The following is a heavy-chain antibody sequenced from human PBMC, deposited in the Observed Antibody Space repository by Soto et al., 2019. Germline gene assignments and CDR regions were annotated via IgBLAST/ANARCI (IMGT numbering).Heavy chain of an antibody. V-gene: IGHV3-74*01. CDR3: ARAIGYYGIDV. D-gene: IGHD3-22*01. J-gene: IGHJ6*02. Sequence: GESLKISCAASGFSFSNCWMHWVRQAPGMGLVWVSHINSDGSSTTYADSVKGRFTISRDNAKNTLYLQMNSLRAEDTAVYYCARAIGYYGIDVWGQGTTVTVSS. CDR2: INSDGSST. CDR1: GFSFSNCW.